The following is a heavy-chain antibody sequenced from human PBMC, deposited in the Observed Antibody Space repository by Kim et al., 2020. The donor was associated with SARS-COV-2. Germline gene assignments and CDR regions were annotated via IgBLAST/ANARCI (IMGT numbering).Heavy chain of an antibody. CDR1: GFTVSSNY. CDR3: ARDVAARREAAVGALWYFDL. D-gene: IGHD6-6*01. CDR2: IYSGGST. J-gene: IGHJ2*01. Sequence: GGSLRLSCAASGFTVSSNYMSWVRQAPGKGLEWVSVIYSGGSTYYADSVKGRFTISRHNSKNTLYLQMNSLRAEDTAVYYCARDVAARREAAVGALWYFDLWGRGTLVTVSS. V-gene: IGHV3-53*04.